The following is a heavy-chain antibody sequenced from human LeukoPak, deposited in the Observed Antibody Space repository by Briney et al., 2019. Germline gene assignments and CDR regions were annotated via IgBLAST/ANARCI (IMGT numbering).Heavy chain of an antibody. J-gene: IGHJ5*02. D-gene: IGHD5/OR15-5a*01. CDR2: ITSSSTTI. CDR1: GFTFSSHS. Sequence: PGGSLRLSCAASGFTFSSHSMNWVRQAPGKGLGWLSYITSSSTTIYYADSVRGRFTTSRDNAKNSVFLQMNSLSAEDTAMYYCRRQFLVGVSWGPGTLVTVSS. V-gene: IGHV3-48*01. CDR3: RRQFLVGVS.